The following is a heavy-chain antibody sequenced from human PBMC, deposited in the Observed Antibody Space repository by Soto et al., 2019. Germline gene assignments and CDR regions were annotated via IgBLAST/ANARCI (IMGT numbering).Heavy chain of an antibody. CDR2: IYNGGAT. CDR3: ARDWTYNWV. CDR1: GFTVSNNY. D-gene: IGHD1-1*01. Sequence: EVQLVESGGGLVQPGGSLRLSCAASGFTVSNNYMRWVRQAPGKGLEWVSLIYNGGATYNADSVKGRFTISRDNSKNTLYLQMNRLRAEDTAVYYCARDWTYNWVGGQGILVTVSS. V-gene: IGHV3-66*01. J-gene: IGHJ4*02.